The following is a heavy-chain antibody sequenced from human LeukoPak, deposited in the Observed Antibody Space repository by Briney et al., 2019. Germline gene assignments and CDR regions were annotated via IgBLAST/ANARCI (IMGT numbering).Heavy chain of an antibody. CDR1: GCTFSNYE. CDR3: ARDTTDDYGDYYFDY. D-gene: IGHD4-17*01. Sequence: GGSLRLSCAASGCTFSNYEMNWVRQAPGKGLEWVSYVSTGGSTIYYADSVKGRFTVSRDNAKNSLYLQMNSLRAEDTAVYYCARDTTDDYGDYYFDYWGQGTLVTVSS. J-gene: IGHJ4*02. V-gene: IGHV3-48*03. CDR2: VSTGGSTI.